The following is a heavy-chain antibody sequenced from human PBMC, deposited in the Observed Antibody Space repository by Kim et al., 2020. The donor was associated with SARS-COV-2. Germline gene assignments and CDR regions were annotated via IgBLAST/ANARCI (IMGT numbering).Heavy chain of an antibody. D-gene: IGHD3-22*01. CDR1: GFTFSSYS. V-gene: IGHV3-48*04. CDR2: ISSSSSTI. CDR3: ARDSGDYYDSSGYSTGLDYGIDV. J-gene: IGHJ6*02. Sequence: GGSLRLSCAASGFTFSSYSMNWVRQAPGKGLEWVSYISSSSSTIYYADSVKGRFTISRDNAKNSLYLQMNGLRAENTAVYYCARDSGDYYDSSGYSTGLDYGIDVWGQGTTVTVSS.